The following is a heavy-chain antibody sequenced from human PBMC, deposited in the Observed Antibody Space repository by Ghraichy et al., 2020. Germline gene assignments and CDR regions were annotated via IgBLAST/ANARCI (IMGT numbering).Heavy chain of an antibody. CDR1: GFSLSTIKMG. J-gene: IGHJ1*01. CDR3: ARSADFWNGHYTGLQYFQN. D-gene: IGHD3-3*01. CDR2: IFSSDEK. Sequence: SGPTLVKPTETLTLTCTVSGFSLSTIKMGVSWIRQPPGTALEWLAHIFSSDEKFYSTSLKSRLTISKDTSKSQVVLTMTNMDPVDTATYYCARSADFWNGHYTGLQYFQNWGQGTLVTVSS. V-gene: IGHV2-26*01.